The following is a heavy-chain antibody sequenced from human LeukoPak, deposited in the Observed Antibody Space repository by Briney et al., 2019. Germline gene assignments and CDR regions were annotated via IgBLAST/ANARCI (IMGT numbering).Heavy chain of an antibody. CDR3: GGYSSSSGAFDI. Sequence: PSQTLSLTCTVSDGSISSGGYYWSWIRQPPGKGLEWIGYIYHSGSTYYNPSLKSRVTISVDRSKNQFSLKLSSVTAADTAVYYCGGYSSSSGAFDIWGQGTMVTVSS. CDR2: IYHSGST. D-gene: IGHD6-13*01. V-gene: IGHV4-30-2*01. J-gene: IGHJ3*02. CDR1: DGSISSGGYY.